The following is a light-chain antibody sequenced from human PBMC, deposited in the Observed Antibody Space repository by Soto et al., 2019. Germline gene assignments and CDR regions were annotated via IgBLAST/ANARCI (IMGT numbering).Light chain of an antibody. J-gene: IGLJ1*01. CDR2: DVT. Sequence: QSALTQPASVSGSPGQSITISCTGTSSDVGTYNYVSWYQHHPGKAPKLLIYDVTNRPSGVSDRFSGSKSGNTASLTISGLQGEDEADYYCSSYTSSTTLGYVFGTGTKLTVL. CDR3: SSYTSSTTLGYV. V-gene: IGLV2-14*03. CDR1: SSDVGTYNY.